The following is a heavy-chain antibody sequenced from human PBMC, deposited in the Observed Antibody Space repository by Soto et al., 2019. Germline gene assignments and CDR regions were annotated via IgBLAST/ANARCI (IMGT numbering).Heavy chain of an antibody. J-gene: IGHJ6*02. V-gene: IGHV1-3*01. CDR1: GYTFRDYP. CDR2: INGDDGRT. D-gene: IGHD2-2*01. CDR3: GRDRGGRVPAASSYFNFELAA. Sequence: QVQLVQSGAEVTKPGASVKVSCKASGYTFRDYPVHWVRQAPGQKLEWMGWINGDDGRTRYSQNFQGRVTFTRDTSAKTAYREVGSLRFEAPAVYYLGRDRGGRVPAASSYFNFELAAWGQGTRSPSP.